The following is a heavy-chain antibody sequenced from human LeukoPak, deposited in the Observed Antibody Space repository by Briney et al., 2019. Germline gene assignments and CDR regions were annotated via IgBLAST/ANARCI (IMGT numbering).Heavy chain of an antibody. V-gene: IGHV4-39*01. D-gene: IGHD6-19*01. CDR1: GGSISSSSYY. CDR3: ARSPGIAVTADSYYYYDMDV. J-gene: IGHJ6*02. CDR2: IYYSGST. Sequence: SETLSLTCTVSGGSISSSSYYWGWIRQPPGKGLEWIGSIYYSGSTYYNPSLKSRVTISVDTSKNQFSLKLSSVTAADTAVYFCARSPGIAVTADSYYYYDMDVWGQGTTVTVSS.